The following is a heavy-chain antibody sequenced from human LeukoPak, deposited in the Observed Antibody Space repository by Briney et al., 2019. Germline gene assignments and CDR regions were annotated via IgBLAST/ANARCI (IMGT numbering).Heavy chain of an antibody. CDR1: GFTFSSYE. D-gene: IGHD5-12*01. V-gene: IGHV3-48*03. CDR3: AEHSAEKYSGNYGWAPPDEH. Sequence: GGSLRLSCAASGFTFSSYEMNWVRQAPGKGLEWVSYISSSGSTIYYADSVKGRFTISRDNAKNSLYLQMNSLRAEDTAVYYCAEHSAEKYSGNYGWAPPDEHWGQGSLVTVSS. CDR2: ISSSGSTI. J-gene: IGHJ4*02.